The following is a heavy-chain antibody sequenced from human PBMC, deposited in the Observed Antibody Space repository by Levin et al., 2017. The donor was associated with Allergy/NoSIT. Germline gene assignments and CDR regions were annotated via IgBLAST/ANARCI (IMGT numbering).Heavy chain of an antibody. Sequence: GESLKISCAASGFTFSSYSMNWVRQAPGKGLEWVSYISSSSSTIDYADSVKGRFTISRDNAKNSLYLQMNSLRAEDTAVYYCARTDWFDPWGQGTLVTVSS. V-gene: IGHV3-48*01. D-gene: IGHD2-21*02. J-gene: IGHJ5*02. CDR1: GFTFSSYS. CDR3: ARTDWFDP. CDR2: ISSSSSTI.